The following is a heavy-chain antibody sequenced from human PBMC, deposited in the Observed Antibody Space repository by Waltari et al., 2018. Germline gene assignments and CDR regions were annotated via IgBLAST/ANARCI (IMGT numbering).Heavy chain of an antibody. V-gene: IGHV1-69-2*01. D-gene: IGHD3-22*01. J-gene: IGHJ6*03. CDR2: AEPEDGET. CDR3: ATGPSDSRRSEYYYMDV. Sequence: EVQLVQSGAEVKKPGATVKISCKVSGYTFTDYYMHWVQQAPGKGLEWIGLAEPEDGETIYAEKFQGRVTITADTSTDTAYMELSSLRSEDTAVYYCATGPSDSRRSEYYYMDVWGKGTTVTVSS. CDR1: GYTFTDYY.